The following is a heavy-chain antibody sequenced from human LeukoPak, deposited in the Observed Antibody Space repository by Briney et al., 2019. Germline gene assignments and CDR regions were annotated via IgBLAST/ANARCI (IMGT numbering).Heavy chain of an antibody. Sequence: GGSLRLSCAASGFTFSGSAVHWVRQSSGKGLEWVGHIDKKDNLYATAYAESVKGRFTISRDDSKDTAFLQMNSLKTEDTAVYYCTTTKVAGTGTGFDYWGQGTLVTVSS. V-gene: IGHV3-73*01. CDR1: GFTFSGSA. CDR3: TTTKVAGTGTGFDY. CDR2: IDKKDNLYAT. D-gene: IGHD6-19*01. J-gene: IGHJ4*02.